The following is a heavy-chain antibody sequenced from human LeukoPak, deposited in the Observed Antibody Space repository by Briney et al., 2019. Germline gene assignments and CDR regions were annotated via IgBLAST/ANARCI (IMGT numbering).Heavy chain of an antibody. CDR1: GYTFTSYY. J-gene: IGHJ4*02. CDR2: IIPILGIA. V-gene: IGHV1-69*02. Sequence: SVKVSWKASGYTFTSYYMHWVRQAPGQGLEWMGRIIPILGIANYAQKFQGRVTITADKSTSTAYMELSSLRSEDTAVYYCARKLGGQYYFDYWGQGTLVTVSS. D-gene: IGHD3-16*01. CDR3: ARKLGGQYYFDY.